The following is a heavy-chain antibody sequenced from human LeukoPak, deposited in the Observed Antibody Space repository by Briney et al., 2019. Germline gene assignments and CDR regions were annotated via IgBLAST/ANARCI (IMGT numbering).Heavy chain of an antibody. CDR1: GGTFSSYA. CDR2: IIPIFGTA. V-gene: IGHV1-69*05. D-gene: IGHD2-2*01. J-gene: IGHJ4*02. Sequence: SVKVSCKASGGTFSSYAISWVRQAPGQGLEWMGGIIPIFGTANYAQKLQGRVTMTTDTSTSTAYMELRSLRSDDTAVYYCARGLYCSSTSCSDDYWGQGTLVTVSS. CDR3: ARGLYCSSTSCSDDY.